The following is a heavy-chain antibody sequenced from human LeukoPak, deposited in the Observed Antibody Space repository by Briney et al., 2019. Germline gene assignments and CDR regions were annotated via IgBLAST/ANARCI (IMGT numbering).Heavy chain of an antibody. CDR1: GFTFDDYA. CDR2: ISGDGGST. CDR3: AKDVGLAATTGYFDY. J-gene: IGHJ4*02. V-gene: IGHV3-43*02. Sequence: GGSLRLSCAASGFTFDDYAMHWVRQAPGKGLERVSLISGDGGSTYYADSVKGRFTISRDNSKNSLYLQMNSLRTEDTALYYCAKDVGLAATTGYFDYWGQGTLVTVSS. D-gene: IGHD1/OR15-1a*01.